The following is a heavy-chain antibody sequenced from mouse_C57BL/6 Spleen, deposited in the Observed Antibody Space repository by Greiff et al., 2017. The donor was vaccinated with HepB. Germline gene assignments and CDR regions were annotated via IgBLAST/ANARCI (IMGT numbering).Heavy chain of an antibody. V-gene: IGHV14-2*01. D-gene: IGHD1-1*01. CDR3: VNNYGSSYEFAY. Sequence: EVQLQESGAELVKPGASVKLSCTASGFNIKDYYMHWVKQRTEQGLEWIGRIDPEDGETKYAPKFQGKATITADTSSNTAYLQLSSLTSEDTAVYYCVNNYGSSYEFAYWGQGTLVTVSA. CDR2: IDPEDGET. CDR1: GFNIKDYY. J-gene: IGHJ3*01.